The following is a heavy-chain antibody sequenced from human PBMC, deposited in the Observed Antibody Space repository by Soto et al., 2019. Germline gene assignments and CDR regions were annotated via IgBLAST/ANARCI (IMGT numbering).Heavy chain of an antibody. Sequence: QVQLQESGPGLVQPSGTLSLTCAVSGDSINNSHWWSWVRQTPGKGLEWIGETYHSGTTNYNPSLKTRVTISIDKSKNQFSLKXNXXXAADTAVYYCAREVNSSPARGPNWFDPWGQGTLVTVSS. CDR3: AREVNSSPARGPNWFDP. CDR1: GDSINNSHW. J-gene: IGHJ5*02. D-gene: IGHD6-13*01. CDR2: TYHSGTT. V-gene: IGHV4-4*02.